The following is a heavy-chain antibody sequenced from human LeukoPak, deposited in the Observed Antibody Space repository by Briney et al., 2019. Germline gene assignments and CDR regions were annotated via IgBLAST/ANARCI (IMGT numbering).Heavy chain of an antibody. Sequence: GGSLRLSCAASGFTFSSYSMNWVRQAPGKGLEWVSYISSSSSTIYYADSVKGRFTISRDNAKNSLYLQMNSLRAEDTAVYYCARDRARVVTDWGQGTLVTVSS. CDR2: ISSSSSTI. V-gene: IGHV3-48*04. J-gene: IGHJ4*02. D-gene: IGHD4-23*01. CDR1: GFTFSSYS. CDR3: ARDRARVVTD.